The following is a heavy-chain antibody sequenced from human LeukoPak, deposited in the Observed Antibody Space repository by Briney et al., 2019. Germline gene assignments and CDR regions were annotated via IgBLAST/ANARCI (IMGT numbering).Heavy chain of an antibody. CDR2: ISGSGGST. D-gene: IGHD3-10*01. J-gene: IGHJ4*02. Sequence: GGSLRLSCAASGFTFSSYAMSWVRQAPGKGLEWVSAISGSGGSTYYADSVKGRFTISRDNSKNTLYLQMNSLRAEDTAVYYCAKDRAPYYYAPNYYFDYWGQGTLVTVSS. V-gene: IGHV3-23*01. CDR3: AKDRAPYYYAPNYYFDY. CDR1: GFTFSSYA.